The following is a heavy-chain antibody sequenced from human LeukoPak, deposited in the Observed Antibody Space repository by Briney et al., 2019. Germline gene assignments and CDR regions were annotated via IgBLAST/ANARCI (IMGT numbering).Heavy chain of an antibody. D-gene: IGHD6-6*01. CDR2: IYPAISEI. Sequence: GESLKISCKASGYTFTNYWIAWVRQMPGKGLEWMGIIYPAISEIKYSPSFQGQVTISGDKSINTAYLQWSSLRASDTAIYYCARRYTTSSPDDYWGQGTPVTVSS. J-gene: IGHJ4*02. CDR3: ARRYTTSSPDDY. CDR1: GYTFTNYW. V-gene: IGHV5-51*01.